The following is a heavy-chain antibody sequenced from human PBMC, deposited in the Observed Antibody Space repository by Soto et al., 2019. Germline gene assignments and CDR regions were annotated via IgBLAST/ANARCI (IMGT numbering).Heavy chain of an antibody. J-gene: IGHJ3*01. CDR2: LTASRHRT. CDR3: AKDVEITVATSFAFDV. CDR1: GFTFDNYA. D-gene: IGHD5-12*01. V-gene: IGHV3-23*01. Sequence: MQLLESGGGLVQPGQSLTLSCVASGFTFDNYAMAWVRQAPGKGLEWVSSLTASRHRTYSAASGKGRFSISRDNSKNTLYLQMNSLRAEDTAVYYCAKDVEITVATSFAFDVWGQGTEVTVSS.